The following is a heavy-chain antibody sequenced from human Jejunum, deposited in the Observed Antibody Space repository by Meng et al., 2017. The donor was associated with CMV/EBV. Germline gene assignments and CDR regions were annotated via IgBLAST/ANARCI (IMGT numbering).Heavy chain of an antibody. CDR2: INPYTGDT. J-gene: IGHJ4*02. D-gene: IGHD3-16*01. CDR3: AKDGGSYLDYYFDY. Sequence: EYTFSEYYMHWVQQAPGQGLEWMGYINPYTGDTNYAQDFQGRVTMTRDTSTNTAYMELTRLRSDDTALYYCAKDGGSYLDYYFDYWGRGTLVTVSS. CDR1: EYTFSEYY. V-gene: IGHV1-2*02.